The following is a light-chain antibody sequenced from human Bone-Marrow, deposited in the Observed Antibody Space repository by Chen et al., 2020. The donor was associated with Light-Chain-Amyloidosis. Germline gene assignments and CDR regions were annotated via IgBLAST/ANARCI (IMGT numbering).Light chain of an antibody. CDR3: SSYTITNTLV. CDR1: SSDVGGDNH. J-gene: IGLJ1*01. CDR2: EVT. Sequence: SAPTQPASVSGSPGQSIPISRTGTSSDVGGDNHVSWYQQHPDKAPKLMIYEVTNRPSWVPDRFSGSKSDNTASLTISGLQTEDEADYFCSSYTITNTLVFGSGTRVTVL. V-gene: IGLV2-14*01.